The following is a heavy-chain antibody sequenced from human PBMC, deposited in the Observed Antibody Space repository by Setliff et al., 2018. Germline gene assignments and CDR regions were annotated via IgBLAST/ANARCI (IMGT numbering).Heavy chain of an antibody. D-gene: IGHD3-22*01. J-gene: IGHJ3*01. CDR3: ARDKADYYDRSGYSGASDV. CDR1: GGTFGSSA. V-gene: IGHV1-69*13. Sequence: SVKVSCKASGGTFGSSALSWVRQAPGQGLEWMGGIVPMFDTGIYAEKIQGRVTLSADESTSTVYMELTRLRPEDTAIYYCARDKADYYDRSGYSGASDVWGQGTMVTVSS. CDR2: IVPMFDTG.